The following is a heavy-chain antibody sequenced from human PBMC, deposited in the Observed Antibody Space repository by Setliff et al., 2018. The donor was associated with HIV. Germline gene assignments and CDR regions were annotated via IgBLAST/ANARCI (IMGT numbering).Heavy chain of an antibody. Sequence: PSETLSLTCTVSGGSIRSSSYFWGWIRQSPGKGLAWIGEIYHTGSTNYSPSLKSRVTISVDKSKNQFSLRLTSVTAADTAVYFCARGVIETDYDYVDIYYYNYMDVWGKGTTVTVSS. CDR3: ARGVIETDYDYVDIYYYNYMDV. D-gene: IGHD5-12*01. CDR1: GGSIRSSSYF. CDR2: IYHTGST. V-gene: IGHV4-39*07. J-gene: IGHJ6*03.